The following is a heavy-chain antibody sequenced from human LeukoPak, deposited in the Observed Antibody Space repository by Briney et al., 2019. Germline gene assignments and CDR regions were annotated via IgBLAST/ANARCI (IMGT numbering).Heavy chain of an antibody. CDR2: IYTSGST. CDR1: GGSISSGSYY. CDR3: ARGGDGSGPDI. V-gene: IGHV4-61*02. J-gene: IGHJ3*02. D-gene: IGHD2-15*01. Sequence: SETLSPTCTVSGGSISSGSYYWSWIRQPAGKGLEWIGRIYTSGSTNYNPSLKSRVTISVDTSKNQFSLKLGSVTAADTAVYYCARGGDGSGPDIWGQGTMVTVSS.